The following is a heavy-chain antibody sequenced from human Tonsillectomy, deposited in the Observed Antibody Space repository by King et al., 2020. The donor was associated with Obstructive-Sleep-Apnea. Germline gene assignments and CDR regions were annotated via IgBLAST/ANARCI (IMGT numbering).Heavy chain of an antibody. V-gene: IGHV3-53*04. J-gene: IGHJ4*02. Sequence: VQLVESGGGLVQPGGSLRLSCAASGVTVSSNYMSWVRQAPGKGLEGVSVIYSGGSTYYADSVKGRFTIPRHNSKNTLYLQMNSLRAEDTAVYYCARDNDSSGYYSDYWGQGTLVTVSS. D-gene: IGHD3-22*01. CDR1: GVTVSSNY. CDR3: ARDNDSSGYYSDY. CDR2: IYSGGST.